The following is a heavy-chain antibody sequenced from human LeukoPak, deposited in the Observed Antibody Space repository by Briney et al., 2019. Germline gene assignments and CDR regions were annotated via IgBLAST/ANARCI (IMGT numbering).Heavy chain of an antibody. V-gene: IGHV1-18*01. J-gene: IGHJ5*02. CDR2: ISVYNGNT. Sequence: ASVKVSCKAADYTITSHGISLRRQPAEHGLEWMGWISVYNGNTNYAQKVQARVTMTTDTSTSTAYMELRSLRSDDTAVYYCASAPRGSVIPYELPAGPWGQGTLVTVSS. CDR1: DYTITSHG. D-gene: IGHD3-16*02. CDR3: ASAPRGSVIPYELPAGP.